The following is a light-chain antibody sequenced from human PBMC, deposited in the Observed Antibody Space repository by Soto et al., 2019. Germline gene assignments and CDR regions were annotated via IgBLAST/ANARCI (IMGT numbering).Light chain of an antibody. V-gene: IGLV2-14*01. Sequence: SVLPQPASLSGSPGQSITISCTRTRSDIGAYDSVSWFQQHPDKAPKLMISEVSNRPSGVSSRFSGSKSGNTAPLTISGLQAEDEADYYCISYTGSSTSYVFGSGTKV. CDR1: RSDIGAYDS. J-gene: IGLJ1*01. CDR3: ISYTGSSTSYV. CDR2: EVS.